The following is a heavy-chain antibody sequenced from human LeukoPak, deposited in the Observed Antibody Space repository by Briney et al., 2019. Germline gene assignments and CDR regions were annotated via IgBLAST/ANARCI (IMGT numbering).Heavy chain of an antibody. D-gene: IGHD3-10*01. CDR2: IYQSGTT. Sequence: GSLRLSCAASGFTFSSYWMSWVRQPPGKGLEWIGEIYQSGTTNYNPSLKSRVTISVDKSKNQFSLRLNSVTAADTAVYYCAREELGGERGIDFWGQGTLVTVSS. CDR1: GFTFSSYW. CDR3: AREELGGERGIDF. J-gene: IGHJ4*02. V-gene: IGHV4-4*02.